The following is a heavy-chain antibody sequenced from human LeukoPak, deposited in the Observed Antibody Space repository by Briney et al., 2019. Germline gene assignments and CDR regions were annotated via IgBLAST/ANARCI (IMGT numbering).Heavy chain of an antibody. CDR2: ISAYNGST. CDR1: GYTFTSYG. Sequence: GASVKVSCKASGYTFTSYGISWVRQAPGQGLEWMGWISAYNGSTNYAQKLQGRVTMTTDTSTSTAYMELRSLRSDDTAVYYCARDARYFDWLPPAYFDYWGQGTLVTVSS. J-gene: IGHJ4*02. V-gene: IGHV1-18*04. CDR3: ARDARYFDWLPPAYFDY. D-gene: IGHD3-9*01.